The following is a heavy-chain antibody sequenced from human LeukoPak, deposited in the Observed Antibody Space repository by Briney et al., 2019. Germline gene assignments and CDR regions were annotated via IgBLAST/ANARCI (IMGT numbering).Heavy chain of an antibody. CDR3: AKGGPGAFDF. D-gene: IGHD2-15*01. V-gene: IGHV3-23*01. CDR1: GFAFSRND. J-gene: IGHJ3*01. CDR2: ISASSGAT. Sequence: GGSLRLSCAASGFAFSRNDMFWVRQAPGKGLEWVSCISASSGATYYADSVRGRFTISRDNSKNTVFLQMNSLRAEDTAIYYCAKGGPGAFDFWGQGTMVTVSS.